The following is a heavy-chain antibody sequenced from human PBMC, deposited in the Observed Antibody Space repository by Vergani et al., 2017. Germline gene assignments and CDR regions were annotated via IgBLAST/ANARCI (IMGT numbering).Heavy chain of an antibody. Sequence: QVPLVQSGSALKKPGASVKLSCKASGYTFTRYALSWVRQAPGQGLEWLGRMIPTFDSKNYAPRFQGRVTLTADASASTAYMELTSLTSEDTAVYFCARGASYFDSGGYADTWGQGTLVTVS. D-gene: IGHD3-22*01. V-gene: IGHV1-69*18. CDR1: GYTFTRYA. CDR3: ARGASYFDSGGYADT. J-gene: IGHJ5*02. CDR2: MIPTFDSK.